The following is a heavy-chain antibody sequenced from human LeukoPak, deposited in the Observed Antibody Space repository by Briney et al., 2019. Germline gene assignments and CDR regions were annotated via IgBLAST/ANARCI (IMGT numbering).Heavy chain of an antibody. CDR2: ISQDGSER. CDR3: AKGSGINHYHWIDP. D-gene: IGHD1-14*01. Sequence: TGGSLRLSCAASGFTFIRYWMTWVRQAPGKGLEWVAIISQDGSERYYVDSVKGRFTISRDNSKNTLYLQMDSLRAEDTALYYCAKGSGINHYHWIDPWGQGTLVTVSS. V-gene: IGHV3-7*05. CDR1: GFTFIRYW. J-gene: IGHJ5*02.